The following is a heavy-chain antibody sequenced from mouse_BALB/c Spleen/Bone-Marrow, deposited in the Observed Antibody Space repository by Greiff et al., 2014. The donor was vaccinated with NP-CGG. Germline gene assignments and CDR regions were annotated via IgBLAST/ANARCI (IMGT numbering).Heavy chain of an antibody. CDR1: GFNIKDTY. V-gene: IGHV14-3*02. D-gene: IGHD2-4*01. CDR2: IDPANGNT. Sequence: EVQLQQSGAELVKPGASVKLSCTASGFNIKDTYMHWVKQRPEQGLEWIGRIDPANGNTKYDPKFQDKATITTDTSSNTAYLQLSSLTSENTAVYYCARDDYDDYYAMDYRGQGTSVTVSS. J-gene: IGHJ4*01. CDR3: ARDDYDDYYAMDY.